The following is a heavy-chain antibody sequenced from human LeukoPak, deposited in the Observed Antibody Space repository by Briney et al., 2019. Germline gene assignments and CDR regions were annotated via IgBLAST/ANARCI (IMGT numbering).Heavy chain of an antibody. V-gene: IGHV6-1*01. CDR1: GDSVSNNNYA. J-gene: IGHJ3*01. CDR3: AGGYAFDV. CDR2: TYYRSQWHN. Sequence: SQTLSLTCAISGDSVSNNNYAWNWIRQSPSTGLEWLGRTYYRSQWHNDYERSVMSRISVEPDTSKNQFSLHLSSVTPDDTAVYYCAGGYAFDVWGQGTVVTVSS.